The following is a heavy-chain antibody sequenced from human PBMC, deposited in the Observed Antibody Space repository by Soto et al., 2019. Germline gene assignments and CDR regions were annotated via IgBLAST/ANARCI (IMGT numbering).Heavy chain of an antibody. J-gene: IGHJ6*02. D-gene: IGHD1-1*01. CDR1: GDSISSADYY. CDR2: IFYSGTT. Sequence: KASETLSLTCTVSGDSISSADYYWSWIRQTPGKGLEWIGHIFYSGTTYYNPSLKSRLTISVDTSKNHFSLRLTSVTAADTAVYYCARDLWVEPELYYYGMDVWGQRTTVTVSS. CDR3: ARDLWVEPELYYYGMDV. V-gene: IGHV4-30-4*01.